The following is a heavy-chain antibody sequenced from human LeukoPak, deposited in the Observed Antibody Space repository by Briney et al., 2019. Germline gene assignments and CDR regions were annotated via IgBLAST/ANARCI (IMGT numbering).Heavy chain of an antibody. CDR3: ARVQREYYYDSSGIMGN. CDR1: GFTFSSCS. CDR2: ISSSSSYI. D-gene: IGHD3-22*01. V-gene: IGHV3-21*01. Sequence: GGSLRLSCGASGFTFSSCSMNWVRQAPGKGLEWVSSISSSSSYIYYADSVKGRFTISRDNAKNSLYLQMNSLRAEDTAVYYCARVQREYYYDSSGIMGNWGQGTLVTVSS. J-gene: IGHJ4*02.